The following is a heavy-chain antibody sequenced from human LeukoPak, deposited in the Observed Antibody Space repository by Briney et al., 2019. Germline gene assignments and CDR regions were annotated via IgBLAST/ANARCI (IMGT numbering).Heavy chain of an antibody. Sequence: PSETLSLTCTVSGGSISSNYLNWIRQPAGKGLEWIGRNFTSGNTDYNPSLKTRVTMSIDTSRNQFSLKLSSVTAADTAVYYCASRITIFGVVIRPFDYWGQGTLVTVSS. CDR1: GGSISSNY. J-gene: IGHJ4*02. D-gene: IGHD3-3*01. CDR2: NFTSGNT. V-gene: IGHV4-4*07. CDR3: ASRITIFGVVIRPFDY.